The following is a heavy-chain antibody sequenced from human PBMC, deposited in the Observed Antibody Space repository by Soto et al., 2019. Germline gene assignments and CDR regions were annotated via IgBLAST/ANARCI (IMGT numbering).Heavy chain of an antibody. CDR2: IIPIFGTA. CDR3: ARGRYYGWGSYPRKAFDI. CDR1: GGTFSSYA. Sequence: QVQLVQSGAEVKKPGSSVKVSCKASGGTFSSYAISWVRQAPGQGLEWMGGIIPIFGTANYAQKFQGRVTITADESTSTAYMELSSLRSEDTAVYYCARGRYYGWGSYPRKAFDIWGQGTMVTGSS. J-gene: IGHJ3*02. V-gene: IGHV1-69*01. D-gene: IGHD3-10*01.